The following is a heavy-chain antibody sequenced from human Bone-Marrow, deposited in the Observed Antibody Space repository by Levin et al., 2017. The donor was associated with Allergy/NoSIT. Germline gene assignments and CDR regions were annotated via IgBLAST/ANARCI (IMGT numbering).Heavy chain of an antibody. Sequence: GGSLRLSCAASGFTSSDHYIDWVRQTPGKGLEWVGRTRSKAKSYTTEYAASVKGRFSISTDESKNSVYLQMNSLTVDDTAVYYCARSGGPSQPDFPYNAMGVWGQGTTVTVSS. CDR3: ARSGGPSQPDFPYNAMGV. V-gene: IGHV3-72*01. CDR2: TRSKAKSYTT. J-gene: IGHJ6*02. D-gene: IGHD1-14*01. CDR1: GFTSSDHY.